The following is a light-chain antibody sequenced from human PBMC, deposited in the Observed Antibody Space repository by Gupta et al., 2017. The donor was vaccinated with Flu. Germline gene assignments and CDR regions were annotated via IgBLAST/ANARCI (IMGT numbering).Light chain of an antibody. V-gene: IGLV2-8*01. CDR2: EAS. J-gene: IGLJ1*01. Sequence: QSALTQPPSASGSPGQSVTISCSGTSSDVGGYNYVSWYQQHPGKAPKLMIYEASKRPSGAPDRFSGSKSGNTASLTVSGLQAEDEADYYCCSYAGSNNFVFGTGTKVTVL. CDR3: CSYAGSNNFV. CDR1: SSDVGGYNY.